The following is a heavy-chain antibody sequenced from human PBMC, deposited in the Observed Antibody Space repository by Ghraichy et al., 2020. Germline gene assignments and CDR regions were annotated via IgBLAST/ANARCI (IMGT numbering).Heavy chain of an antibody. J-gene: IGHJ4*02. Sequence: GESLNISCQGSEYSFPTYWIAWVCQMPGKGLEWMGIIYPGDSETRYSPSFQGQVTISADKSVNTAYLQWSSLKASDTAMYYCARGGTYYDSSGFDSWGQGTRVTVSS. CDR1: EYSFPTYW. D-gene: IGHD3-22*01. V-gene: IGHV5-51*01. CDR2: IYPGDSET. CDR3: ARGGTYYDSSGFDS.